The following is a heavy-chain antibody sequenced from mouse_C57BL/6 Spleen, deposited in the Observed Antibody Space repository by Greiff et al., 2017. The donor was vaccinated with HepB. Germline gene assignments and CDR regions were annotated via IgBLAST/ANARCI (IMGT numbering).Heavy chain of an antibody. D-gene: IGHD2-4*01. V-gene: IGHV1-64*01. J-gene: IGHJ3*01. CDR1: GYTFTSYW. Sequence: VQLQQSGAELVKPGASVKLSCKASGYTFTSYWMHWVKQRPGQGLEWIGMIHPNSGSTNYNEKFKSKATLTVDKSSSTAYMQLSSLTSEDSAVYYCAPLYYDYDSWFAYWGQGTLVTVSA. CDR2: IHPNSGST. CDR3: APLYYDYDSWFAY.